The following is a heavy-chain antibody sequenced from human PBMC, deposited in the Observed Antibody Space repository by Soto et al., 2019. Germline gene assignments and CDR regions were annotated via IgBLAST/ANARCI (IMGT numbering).Heavy chain of an antibody. Sequence: LRLSCAASGFTFSSYGMHWVRQAPGKGLEWVAVISYDGSNKYYADSVKGRFTISRDNSKNTLYLQMNSLRAEDTAVYYCVKDSHGPIVVVPADYFDYWGQGTLVTVSS. CDR3: VKDSHGPIVVVPADYFDY. CDR1: GFTFSSYG. CDR2: ISYDGSNK. J-gene: IGHJ4*02. V-gene: IGHV3-30*18. D-gene: IGHD2-2*01.